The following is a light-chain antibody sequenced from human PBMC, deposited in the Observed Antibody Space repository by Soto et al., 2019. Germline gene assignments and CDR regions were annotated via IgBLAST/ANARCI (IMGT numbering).Light chain of an antibody. CDR3: QQSYATPRT. J-gene: IGKJ2*01. Sequence: DIQMTQSPSSLSASVGDRVTITCRASQSISRHLNWYQQKPGKAPRLLIYAASSLLSGVPSRFSGSGSGTDFTLTISSLQPDDFATYYCQQSYATPRTFGQGTKLEIK. CDR1: QSISRH. CDR2: AAS. V-gene: IGKV1-39*01.